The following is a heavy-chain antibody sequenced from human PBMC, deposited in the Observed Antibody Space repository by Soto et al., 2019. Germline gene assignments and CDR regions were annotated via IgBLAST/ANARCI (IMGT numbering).Heavy chain of an antibody. CDR1: GYTFTSYG. D-gene: IGHD3-3*01. CDR2: ISAYNGNT. V-gene: IGHV1-18*01. J-gene: IGHJ6*03. CDR3: ARDSFLTMYYDFWSGYWDYYMDV. Sequence: GASVKVSCKASGYTFTSYGISWVRQAPGQRLERMGWISAYNGNTKYAQKFQGRVTITRDTSANTAYMELSSLRSEDTAVYYCARDSFLTMYYDFWSGYWDYYMDVWGKGTTVTVSS.